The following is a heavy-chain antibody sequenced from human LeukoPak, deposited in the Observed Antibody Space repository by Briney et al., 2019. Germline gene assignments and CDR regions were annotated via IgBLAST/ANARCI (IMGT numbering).Heavy chain of an antibody. Sequence: PSQTLSLTCTVSGGSISSGSYYWSWIRQPAGKGLEWIRRIYTSGSTNYNPSLKSRVTISVDTSKNQFSLKLSSVTAADTAVYYCAITAIHRYFDYWGQGTLVTVSS. CDR3: AITAIHRYFDY. V-gene: IGHV4-61*02. D-gene: IGHD1-20*01. CDR2: IYTSGST. J-gene: IGHJ4*02. CDR1: GGSISSGSYY.